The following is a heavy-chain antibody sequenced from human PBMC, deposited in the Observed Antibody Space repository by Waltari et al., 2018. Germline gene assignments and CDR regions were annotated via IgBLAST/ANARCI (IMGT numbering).Heavy chain of an antibody. CDR2: INPNSGGT. V-gene: IGHV1-2*02. J-gene: IGHJ4*02. D-gene: IGHD1-7*01. CDR1: GYTFPAYS. CDR3: ARGITGTTGDYFDY. Sequence: HVQVVQSGAEVKRHGASLKVSCKASGYTFPAYSMHWVRQAPGQGLEWMGWINPNSGGTNYAQKFQGRVTMTRDTSISTAYMELSRLRSDDTAVYYCARGITGTTGDYFDYWGQGTLVTVSS.